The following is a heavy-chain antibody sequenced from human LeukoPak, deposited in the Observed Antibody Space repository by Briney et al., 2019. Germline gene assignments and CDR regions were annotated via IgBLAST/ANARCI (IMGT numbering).Heavy chain of an antibody. CDR1: GFPFSSYA. CDR2: ISSNGDST. Sequence: GGSLRLSCTASGFPFSSYAMHGVRQAPGRGREYVSGISSNGDSTYYANSVKGRFTISRDNSKNTLYLQMGSLRAEDMAVFYCARDSSITNYYYGMDVWGQGTTVTVSS. D-gene: IGHD2-2*01. V-gene: IGHV3-64*01. CDR3: ARDSSITNYYYGMDV. J-gene: IGHJ6*02.